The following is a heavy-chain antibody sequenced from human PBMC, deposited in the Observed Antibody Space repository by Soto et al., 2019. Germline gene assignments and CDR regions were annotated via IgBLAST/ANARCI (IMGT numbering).Heavy chain of an antibody. CDR1: GFTFSDYY. D-gene: IGHD3-3*01. J-gene: IGHJ6*02. Sequence: GGSLRLSCAASGFTFSDYYMSWIRQAPGKGLEWVSYISSSGSTIYYADSVKGRFTISRDNAKNSLYLQMNSLRAEDTAVYYCARSPLFWSGYYSRPPGMDVWGQGTTVTVSS. CDR2: ISSSGSTI. CDR3: ARSPLFWSGYYSRPPGMDV. V-gene: IGHV3-11*01.